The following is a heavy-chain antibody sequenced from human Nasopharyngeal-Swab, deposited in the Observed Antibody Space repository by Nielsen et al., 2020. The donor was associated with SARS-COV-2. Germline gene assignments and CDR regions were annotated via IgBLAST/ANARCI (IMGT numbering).Heavy chain of an antibody. D-gene: IGHD6-25*01. Sequence: SETLSLTCAVYGGSFSGYYWSWIRQPPGKGLEWIGEINHSGSTNYNPSLKSRVTISVDTPKNQFSLKLSSVTAADTAVYYCARTSSGRRFDYWGQGTLVTVSS. CDR1: GGSFSGYY. J-gene: IGHJ4*02. V-gene: IGHV4-34*01. CDR2: INHSGST. CDR3: ARTSSGRRFDY.